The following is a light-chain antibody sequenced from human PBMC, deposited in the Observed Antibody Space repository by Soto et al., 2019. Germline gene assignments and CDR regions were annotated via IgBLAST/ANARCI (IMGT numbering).Light chain of an antibody. Sequence: QSVLTQPASASGCPGQSITIPCTGSSSDIGLYTFVSWCQQHPGKAPKLLIYDVSYRPSGISDRFSGSKSGNTASLTISGLQPEDEADYYCSSYGATSTLFGGGTKVTVL. CDR1: SSDIGLYTF. V-gene: IGLV2-14*03. CDR3: SSYGATSTL. CDR2: DVS. J-gene: IGLJ2*01.